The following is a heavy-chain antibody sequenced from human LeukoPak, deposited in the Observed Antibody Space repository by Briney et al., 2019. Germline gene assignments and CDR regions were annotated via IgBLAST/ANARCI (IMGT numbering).Heavy chain of an antibody. CDR2: IIPIFGTA. CDR3: ARVADYYDSSGYCLDY. J-gene: IGHJ4*02. Sequence: SVKVSCKASGGTFSSYAISWVRQAPGQGLEWMGGIIPIFGTANYAQKFQGRVTITADESTSTAYMELSSLRSEDTAVYYCARVADYYDSSGYCLDYWGQGTLVTVSS. CDR1: GGTFSSYA. V-gene: IGHV1-69*13. D-gene: IGHD3-22*01.